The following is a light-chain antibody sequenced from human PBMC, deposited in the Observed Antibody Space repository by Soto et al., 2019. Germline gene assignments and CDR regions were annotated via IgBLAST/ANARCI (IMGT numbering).Light chain of an antibody. Sequence: QSVLTQPASVSGSPGQSITISCTGTTSDVGTYNLVSWYQHHPGKAPKLMSYEGSKRPSGVSNRFSGSKSGNTASLTISGLQAEDEADYYCCSYAGSRTLVFGGGTKLTVL. CDR2: EGS. V-gene: IGLV2-23*01. CDR3: CSYAGSRTLV. J-gene: IGLJ2*01. CDR1: TSDVGTYNL.